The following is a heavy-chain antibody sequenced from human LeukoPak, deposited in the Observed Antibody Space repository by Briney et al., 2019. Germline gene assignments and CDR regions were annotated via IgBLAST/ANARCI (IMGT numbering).Heavy chain of an antibody. V-gene: IGHV4-38-2*02. CDR1: GYSVSSGYY. J-gene: IGHJ6*03. CDR2: IYHSGST. Sequence: PSETLSLTCSVSGYSVSSGYYWGWIRQPPGKGLEWIGGIYHSGSTYYNPSLKSRVTVSVDTSKNQFSLKLSSVTAADTAVYYCAREIWGSGFYYMDVWGKGTTVTISS. D-gene: IGHD3-10*01. CDR3: AREIWGSGFYYMDV.